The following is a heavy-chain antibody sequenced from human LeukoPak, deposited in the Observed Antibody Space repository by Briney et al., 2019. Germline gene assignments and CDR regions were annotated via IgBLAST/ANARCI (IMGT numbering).Heavy chain of an antibody. Sequence: GGSLRLSCAASGFTFSSYSMSWVRQAPGKGLESVSSISGSGGSTYYADSVKGRFTISRDNSKNTLYLQMNSLRAEDTAVYYCAKDIAAAGSAYFDYWGQGTLVTVSS. CDR2: ISGSGGST. V-gene: IGHV3-23*01. J-gene: IGHJ4*02. CDR3: AKDIAAAGSAYFDY. D-gene: IGHD6-13*01. CDR1: GFTFSSYS.